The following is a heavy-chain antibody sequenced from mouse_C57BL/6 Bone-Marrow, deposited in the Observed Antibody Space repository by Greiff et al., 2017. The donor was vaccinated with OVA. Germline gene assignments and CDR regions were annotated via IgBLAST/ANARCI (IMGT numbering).Heavy chain of an antibody. CDR2: ISYDGSN. CDR1: GYSITSGYY. CDR3: AREGAQAYY. D-gene: IGHD3-2*02. Sequence: VQLQQSGPGLVKPSQSLSLTCSVTGYSITSGYYWNWIRQFPGNKLEWMGYISYDGSNNYNPSLKNRISITRDTSKNQFFLKLNSVTTEDTATYYCAREGAQAYYWGQGTTLTVSS. J-gene: IGHJ2*01. V-gene: IGHV3-6*01.